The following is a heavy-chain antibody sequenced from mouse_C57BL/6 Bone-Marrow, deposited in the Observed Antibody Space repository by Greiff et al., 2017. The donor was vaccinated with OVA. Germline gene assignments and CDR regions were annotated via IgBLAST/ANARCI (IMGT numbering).Heavy chain of an antibody. Sequence: VQLQQSGPELVKPGASVKISCKASGYAFSSSWMNWVKQRPGKGLEWIGRIYPGDGDTNYNGKFKGKATLTADKSSSTAYMQLSSLTSEDSAVYFCAREDGNYRYYAMDYWGQGTSVTVSS. CDR1: GYAFSSSW. V-gene: IGHV1-82*01. CDR2: IYPGDGDT. D-gene: IGHD2-1*01. CDR3: AREDGNYRYYAMDY. J-gene: IGHJ4*01.